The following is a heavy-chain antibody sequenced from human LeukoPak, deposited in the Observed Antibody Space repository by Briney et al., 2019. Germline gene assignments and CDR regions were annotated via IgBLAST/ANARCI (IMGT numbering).Heavy chain of an antibody. D-gene: IGHD1-1*01. Sequence: PGGSLTLSWAASGLTFSSYSMNWVSQAQGKWLEGVSSISSSSSYIYYADSVKGRFTISRDNAKNSLYLQMNSLRAEDTAVYYCAPTAIKALTDYWGQGTLVTVSS. CDR2: ISSSSSYI. CDR3: APTAIKALTDY. J-gene: IGHJ4*02. CDR1: GLTFSSYS. V-gene: IGHV3-21*01.